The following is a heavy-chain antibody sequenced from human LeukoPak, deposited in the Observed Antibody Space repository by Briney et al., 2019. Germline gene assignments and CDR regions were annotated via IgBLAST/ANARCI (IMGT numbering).Heavy chain of an antibody. Sequence: PGGSLRLSCAASGFTFSDYYMSWIRQAPGKGLEWVSYISSSGSTIYYADSVKGRFTISRYNAKNSLYLQMNSLRAEDTAVYYCASGVTIFGVVRFDYWGQGTLVTVSS. J-gene: IGHJ4*02. V-gene: IGHV3-11*04. CDR1: GFTFSDYY. CDR3: ASGVTIFGVVRFDY. D-gene: IGHD3-3*01. CDR2: ISSSGSTI.